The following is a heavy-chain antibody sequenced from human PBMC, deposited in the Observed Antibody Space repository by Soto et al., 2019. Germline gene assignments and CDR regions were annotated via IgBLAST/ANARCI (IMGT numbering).Heavy chain of an antibody. D-gene: IGHD6-19*01. CDR3: ARDSATGIAVAGVLDY. CDR1: GFTFSSYG. CDR2: IWYDGSNK. J-gene: IGHJ4*02. V-gene: IGHV3-33*01. Sequence: GGSLRLSCAASGFTFSSYGVHWVRQAPGKGLEWVAVIWYDGSNKYYADSVKGRFTIFSDNSKKTLYLQMNRLRAEDAAEYYWARDSATGIAVAGVLDYWGQGTLVTVSS.